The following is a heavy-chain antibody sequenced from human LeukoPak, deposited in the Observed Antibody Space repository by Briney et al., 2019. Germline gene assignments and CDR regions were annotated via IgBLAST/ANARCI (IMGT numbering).Heavy chain of an antibody. V-gene: IGHV3-74*01. D-gene: IGHD3-22*01. J-gene: IGHJ4*02. CDR2: ITSDGSST. CDR3: ARGADRSGYSFYFDY. Sequence: GGSLRLSCAASGFTFSNYGMHWVRQTPGKGLVWVSRITSDGSSTSYADSVKGRFSISRDKAKNTLYLQMNSLRAEDTAVYYCARGADRSGYSFYFDYWGQGTLVTVSS. CDR1: GFTFSNYG.